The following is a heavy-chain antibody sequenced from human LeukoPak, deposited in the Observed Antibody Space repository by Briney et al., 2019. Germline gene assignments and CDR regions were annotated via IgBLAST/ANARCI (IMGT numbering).Heavy chain of an antibody. CDR1: GGSFSGYY. CDR2: INHSGST. Sequence: PSETLSLTCAVYGGSFSGYYWSWIRQPPGKGLEWIGEINHSGSTNYNPSLKSRVTISVDTSKNQFSLKLSSVTAADTAVYYCARLEDYCSGSYYKFNWFDPWGQGTLVTVSS. J-gene: IGHJ5*02. CDR3: ARLEDYCSGSYYKFNWFDP. V-gene: IGHV4-34*01. D-gene: IGHD3-10*01.